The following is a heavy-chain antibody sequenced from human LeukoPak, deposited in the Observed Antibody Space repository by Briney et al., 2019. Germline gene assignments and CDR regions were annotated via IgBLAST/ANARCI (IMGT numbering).Heavy chain of an antibody. CDR1: GFTFSSYS. D-gene: IGHD3-22*01. CDR3: ARALLFYDSTGYSSAN. J-gene: IGHJ4*02. V-gene: IGHV3-21*01. CDR2: ISSSSTYI. Sequence: GGSLRLSCAASGFTFSSYSMNWVRQAPGKGLEWVSSISSSSTYIYYADSVKGRFTISRDNAKNSLYLQMNSLRVEDTAVYYCARALLFYDSTGYSSANWGQGTLVTVSS.